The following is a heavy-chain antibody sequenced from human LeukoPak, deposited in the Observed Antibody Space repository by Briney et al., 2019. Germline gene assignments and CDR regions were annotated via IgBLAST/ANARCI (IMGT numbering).Heavy chain of an antibody. CDR1: GGSFSGYY. J-gene: IGHJ5*02. D-gene: IGHD2-2*01. V-gene: IGHV4-34*01. CDR2: INHSGST. Sequence: PSETLSLTCAVYGGSFSGYYWSWIRQPPGKGLEWIGEINHSGSTNYNPSLKSRVTISVDTSKNQFSLKLSSVTAADTAVYYCARRDRSSTSCYEGENWFDPWGQGTLVTVSS. CDR3: ARRDRSSTSCYEGENWFDP.